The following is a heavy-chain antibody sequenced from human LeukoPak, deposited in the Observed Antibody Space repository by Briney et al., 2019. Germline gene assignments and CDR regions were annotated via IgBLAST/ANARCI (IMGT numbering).Heavy chain of an antibody. CDR1: GYTFTSYY. D-gene: IGHD6-13*01. CDR3: AKYSSREPFQH. V-gene: IGHV1-46*03. CDR2: INPSGGST. J-gene: IGHJ1*01. Sequence: GASVKVSCKASGYTFTSYYMHWVRQAPGQGLEWMGIINPSGGSTSYAQKFQGRVTMTRDTSTSTVYMELSSLRSEDTAVYYCAKYSSREPFQHWGQGTLVTVSS.